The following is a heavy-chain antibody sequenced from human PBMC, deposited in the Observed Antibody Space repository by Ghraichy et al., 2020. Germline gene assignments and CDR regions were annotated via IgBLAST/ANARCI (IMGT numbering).Heavy chain of an antibody. J-gene: IGHJ4*02. Sequence: GGSLRLSCAASGFTFSSYGMHWVRQAPGKGLEYVSAISSNGGSTYYANSVKGRFTISRDNSKNTLYLQMGSLRAEDLAVYYCARDPGSTDLTYYFDCWGQGTLVTVSS. V-gene: IGHV3-64*01. CDR1: GFTFSSYG. CDR2: ISSNGGST. CDR3: ARDPGSTDLTYYFDC. D-gene: IGHD2-2*01.